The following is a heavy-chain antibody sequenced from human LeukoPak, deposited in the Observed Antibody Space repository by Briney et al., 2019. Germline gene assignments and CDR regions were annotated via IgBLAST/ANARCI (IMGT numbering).Heavy chain of an antibody. CDR2: INPNSGGT. CDR1: GYTFTGYY. CDR3: ARDKTTVILTYYMDV. J-gene: IGHJ6*03. D-gene: IGHD4-17*01. Sequence: ASVKVSCKASGYTFTGYYMHWVRQAPGQGLEWMGWINPNSGGTNYAQKFQGRVTMTRDTSISTAYMELSRLRSDDTAVYYCARDKTTVILTYYMDVWGKGTTVTISS. V-gene: IGHV1-2*02.